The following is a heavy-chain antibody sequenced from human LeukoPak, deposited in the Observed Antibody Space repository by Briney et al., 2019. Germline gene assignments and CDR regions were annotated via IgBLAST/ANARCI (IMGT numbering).Heavy chain of an antibody. CDR2: INHSGST. Sequence: SETLSLTCTVSGGSISSYYWSWIRQPPGKGLEWIGEINHSGSTNYNPSLKSRVTISVDTSKNQFSLKLSSVTAADTAVYYCARGREYSSSWYVTQRPVVQDYWGQGTLVTVSS. D-gene: IGHD6-13*01. CDR1: GGSISSYY. CDR3: ARGREYSSSWYVTQRPVVQDY. V-gene: IGHV4-34*01. J-gene: IGHJ4*02.